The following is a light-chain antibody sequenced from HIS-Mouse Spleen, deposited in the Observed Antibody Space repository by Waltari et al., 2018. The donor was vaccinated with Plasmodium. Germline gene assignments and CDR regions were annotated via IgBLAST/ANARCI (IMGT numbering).Light chain of an antibody. CDR1: QSISSY. J-gene: IGKJ1*01. CDR2: AAS. Sequence: DIQMTQSPSSLSASVGASVTINCRASQSISSYFNWYQQKPGKAPKLLIYAASSLQSGVPSRFSGSGSGTDFTLSISSLQPEDFATYYCQQSYSTWTFGQGTKVEIK. V-gene: IGKV1-39*01. CDR3: QQSYSTWT.